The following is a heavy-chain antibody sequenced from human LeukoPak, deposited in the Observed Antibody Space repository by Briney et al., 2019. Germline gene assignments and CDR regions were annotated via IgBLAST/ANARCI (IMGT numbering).Heavy chain of an antibody. V-gene: IGHV3-7*01. CDR3: AELGITMIGGV. CDR2: IKHDGSEK. D-gene: IGHD3-10*02. Sequence: GGSLRLSCVASGFTFRSYWMTWVRQAPGKGLEWVANIKHDGSEKYYVDSLKGRFTISRDNAKNSLYLQMNSLRAEDTAVYYCAELGITMIGGVWGKGTTVTISS. J-gene: IGHJ6*04. CDR1: GFTFRSYW.